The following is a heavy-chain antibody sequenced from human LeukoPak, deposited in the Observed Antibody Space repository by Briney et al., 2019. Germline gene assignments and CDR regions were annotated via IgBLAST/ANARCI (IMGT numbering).Heavy chain of an antibody. V-gene: IGHV1-2*02. CDR2: INPNSGGT. CDR1: GYTFTNFD. D-gene: IGHD4-23*01. CDR3: ARDLAELNSRFDY. Sequence: ASVKVSCKASGYTFTNFDINWVRQAPGQGLEWMGWINPNSGGTNYAQKFQGRVTMTRDTSISTAYMELSRLRSDDTAAYYCARDLAELNSRFDYWGQGTLVTVSS. J-gene: IGHJ4*02.